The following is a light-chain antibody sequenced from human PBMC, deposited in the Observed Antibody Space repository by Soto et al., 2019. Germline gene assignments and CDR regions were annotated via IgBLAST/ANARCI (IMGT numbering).Light chain of an antibody. Sequence: QPVLTQPPSVSGAPGQRVSISCTGSSSNIGAGYHVHWYQQLPGTAPKLLIYTNINRPSGVPDRFSGSKPGTSASLAITGLQAEDEADYYCQSYDSSLSAVFGTGTKLTVL. J-gene: IGLJ1*01. V-gene: IGLV1-40*01. CDR1: SSNIGAGYH. CDR2: TNI. CDR3: QSYDSSLSAV.